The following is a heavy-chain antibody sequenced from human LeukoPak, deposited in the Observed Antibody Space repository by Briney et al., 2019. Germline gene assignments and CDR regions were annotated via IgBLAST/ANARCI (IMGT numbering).Heavy chain of an antibody. CDR2: IYHSGST. Sequence: GSLRLSCAASGFTFSSYWMNWVRQAPGKGLEWIGEIYHSGSTNYNPSLKSRVTISVDKSKNQFSLKLSSVTAADTAVYYCARDGAGVKGAFDIWGQGTMVTVSS. CDR3: ARDGAGVKGAFDI. V-gene: IGHV4-4*02. D-gene: IGHD3-3*01. CDR1: GFTFSSYW. J-gene: IGHJ3*02.